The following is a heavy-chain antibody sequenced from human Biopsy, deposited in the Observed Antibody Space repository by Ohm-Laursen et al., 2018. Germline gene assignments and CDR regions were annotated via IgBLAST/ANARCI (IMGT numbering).Heavy chain of an antibody. CDR2: IYFTGRT. V-gene: IGHV4-59*01. Sequence: SQTLSLTCTVSGGPIDSYYWSWIRQPPGKALEWIGYIYFTGRTSYNPSLKSRVTMSVNTSKKQFSLTLSSVTAADTAVYYCARDSGILNYGNFKYYHYYGMDVWGQGNPGHRLL. CDR1: GGPIDSYY. D-gene: IGHD4-11*01. J-gene: IGHJ6*02. CDR3: ARDSGILNYGNFKYYHYYGMDV.